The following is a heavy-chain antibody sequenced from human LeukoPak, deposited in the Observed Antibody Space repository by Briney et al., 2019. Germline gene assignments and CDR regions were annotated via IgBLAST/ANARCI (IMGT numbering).Heavy chain of an antibody. V-gene: IGHV1-2*02. Sequence: ASVKVSCKASGYTFTGYYMHWVRQAPGQGLEWMGWINPNSGGTNYAQKFQGRVTMTRDTSISTAYMELSRPRSDDTAVYYCARSVGDLAGYWGQGTLVTVSS. D-gene: IGHD2-21*02. CDR2: INPNSGGT. CDR1: GYTFTGYY. CDR3: ARSVGDLAGY. J-gene: IGHJ4*02.